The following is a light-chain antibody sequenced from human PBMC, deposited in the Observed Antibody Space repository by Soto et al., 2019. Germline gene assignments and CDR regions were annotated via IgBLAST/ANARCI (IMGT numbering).Light chain of an antibody. CDR1: SGHSTYA. CDR2: FNSDGSH. CDR3: QTWGTGIRV. V-gene: IGLV4-69*01. Sequence: QSVLTQSPSASASLGASVKLTCTLSSGHSTYAIAWHQQQPEKGPRYLMKFNSDGSHSKGDGIPDRFSGSISGAERYLTISSLQSEDEADYYCQTWGTGIRVFGGGTKVTVL. J-gene: IGLJ2*01.